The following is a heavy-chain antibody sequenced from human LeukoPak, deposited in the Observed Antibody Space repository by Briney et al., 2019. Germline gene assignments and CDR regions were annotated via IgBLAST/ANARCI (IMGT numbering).Heavy chain of an antibody. Sequence: GRSLRLSCAASGFTFSSYAMHWVRQAPGTGLEWVAVISYDGSNKYYADSVKGRFTISRDNSKTTLYLQMNSLRAEDTAVDYCAKGVTGYYVRPSFDYWGQGTLVTVSS. CDR2: ISYDGSNK. J-gene: IGHJ4*02. CDR3: AKGVTGYYVRPSFDY. D-gene: IGHD3-9*01. V-gene: IGHV3-30-3*01. CDR1: GFTFSSYA.